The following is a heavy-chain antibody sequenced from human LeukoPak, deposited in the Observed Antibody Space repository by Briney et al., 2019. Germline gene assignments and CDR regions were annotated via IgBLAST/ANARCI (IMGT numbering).Heavy chain of an antibody. CDR2: IYSGGSA. CDR3: VKITSVTGGDC. CDR1: GFTVTNNY. J-gene: IGHJ4*02. Sequence: GGSLRLSCVASGFTVTNNYMSWVRQAPGKGLEWVSVIYSGGSAHYADSVKGRFTISRDNSKNTLYLQMSSLRAEDTAVYYCVKITSVTGGDCWGQGTRLTVSS. D-gene: IGHD1-1*01. V-gene: IGHV3-53*05.